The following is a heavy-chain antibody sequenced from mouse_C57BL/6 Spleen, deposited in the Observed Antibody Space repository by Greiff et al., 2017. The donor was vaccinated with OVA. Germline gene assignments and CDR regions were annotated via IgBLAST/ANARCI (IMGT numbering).Heavy chain of an antibody. CDR2: IWSGGST. D-gene: IGHD4-1*01. J-gene: IGHJ1*03. CDR1: GFSLTSYG. Sequence: QVQLQESGPGLVQPSQSLSITCTASGFSLTSYGVHWVRQSPGKGLEWLGVIWSGGSTDYNAAFISSLSISKDNSKSQVFFKMNSLQADDTAIYYCARTLWDEDWYFEVWGTGTTVTVSS. CDR3: ARTLWDEDWYFEV. V-gene: IGHV2-2*01.